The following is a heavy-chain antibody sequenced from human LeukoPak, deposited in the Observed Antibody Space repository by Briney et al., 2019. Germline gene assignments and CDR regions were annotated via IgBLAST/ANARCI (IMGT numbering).Heavy chain of an antibody. CDR1: GGSISSYY. CDR2: IYYSGST. Sequence: SETLSLTCTVSGGSISSYYWSWIRQPPGKGLEWIGYIYYSGSTNYNPSLKSRVTISVDTSKNQFSLKLSSVTAPDTAVYYCARGYSGSFSNAFDIWGQGTMVTVSS. CDR3: ARGYSGSFSNAFDI. V-gene: IGHV4-59*08. J-gene: IGHJ3*02. D-gene: IGHD1-26*01.